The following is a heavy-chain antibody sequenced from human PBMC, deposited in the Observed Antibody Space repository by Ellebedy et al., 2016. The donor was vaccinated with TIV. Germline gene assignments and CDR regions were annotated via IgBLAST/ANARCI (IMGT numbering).Heavy chain of an antibody. CDR1: GGSISGYY. Sequence: SETLSLXCTVSGGSISGYYWSWIRQSPGKGLEWIGYIFYSGSTKYNPSLKSRVTISVDTSNNQFSLKLSSVTAADTAVYYCARVGAGSTAYYFYMDVWGKGTTVTVSS. CDR3: ARVGAGSTAYYFYMDV. J-gene: IGHJ6*03. CDR2: IFYSGST. D-gene: IGHD1-7*01. V-gene: IGHV4-59*13.